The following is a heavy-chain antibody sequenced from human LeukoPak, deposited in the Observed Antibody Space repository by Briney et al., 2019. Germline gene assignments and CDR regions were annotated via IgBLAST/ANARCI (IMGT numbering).Heavy chain of an antibody. CDR1: EFTVSSHY. V-gene: IGHV3-53*05. D-gene: IGHD1-1*01. CDR2: IYSGGRI. Sequence: GGSLRLSCAASEFTVSSHYMSWVRQAPGKGLEWVSVIYSGGRIYYADSVKGRFTISRDNSKNTLYLQMNSLRAEDTAVYYCAKDTQYNWNEPDYYYYGMDVWGQGTTVTVSS. CDR3: AKDTQYNWNEPDYYYYGMDV. J-gene: IGHJ6*02.